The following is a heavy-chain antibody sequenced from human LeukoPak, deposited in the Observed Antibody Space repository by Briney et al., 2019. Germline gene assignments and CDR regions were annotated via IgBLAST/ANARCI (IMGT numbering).Heavy chain of an antibody. V-gene: IGHV4-34*01. Sequence: SETLSLTCAVYGGSFSGYYWSWIRQPPGKGLEWIGEINHSGSTNYNPSLKSRVTISVDTSKNQFSLKLSSVTAADTAVYYCASESIAARKAQSYWGQGTLVTVSS. CDR1: GGSFSGYY. CDR2: INHSGST. D-gene: IGHD6-6*01. CDR3: ASESIAARKAQSY. J-gene: IGHJ4*02.